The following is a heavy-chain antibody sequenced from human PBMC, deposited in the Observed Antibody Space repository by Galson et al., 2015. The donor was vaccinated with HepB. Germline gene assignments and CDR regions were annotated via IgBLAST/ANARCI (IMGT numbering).Heavy chain of an antibody. J-gene: IGHJ4*02. CDR3: AKDVFPGYSSSWYLGY. V-gene: IGHV3-23*01. Sequence: SLRLSCAASGFTFSSYAMSWVRQAPGKGLEWVSAISGSGGSTYYADSVKGRFTISRDNSKNTLYLQMNSLRAEDTAVYYCAKDVFPGYSSSWYLGYWGQGTLVTVSS. D-gene: IGHD6-13*01. CDR1: GFTFSSYA. CDR2: ISGSGGST.